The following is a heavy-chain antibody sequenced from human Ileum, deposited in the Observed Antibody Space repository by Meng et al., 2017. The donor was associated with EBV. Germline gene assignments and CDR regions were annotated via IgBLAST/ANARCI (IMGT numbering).Heavy chain of an antibody. V-gene: IGHV4-59*07. J-gene: IGHJ4*02. D-gene: IGHD3-10*01. CDR1: TGSITRDY. CDR3: ARVSGMVRGVPPRRFDY. Sequence: QVKQWGSGPGRAKPSDAIPLTASGSTGSITRDYWTWVRKPPGKGLQWIGYIYYTGTTNYNTSLKSRVTISLDTSKNQFSLNLSSVTAADTAVYFCARVSGMVRGVPPRRFDYWGQGTLVTVSS. CDR2: IYYTGTT.